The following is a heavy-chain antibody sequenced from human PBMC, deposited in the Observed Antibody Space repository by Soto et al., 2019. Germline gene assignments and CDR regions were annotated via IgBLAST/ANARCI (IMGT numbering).Heavy chain of an antibody. J-gene: IGHJ4*02. CDR3: ARDLGYLDS. CDR2: IWYDGSNR. Sequence: QLHLVESGGGVVQPGRSLRLSCAASGFTFSSYGMHWVRQAPGKGMEWVAVIWYDGSNRYYADSVKGRFTISRDNSKNTLYLQMSTLRAEDRAVYYCARDLGYLDSWGQGTLVTVSP. V-gene: IGHV3-33*01. CDR1: GFTFSSYG.